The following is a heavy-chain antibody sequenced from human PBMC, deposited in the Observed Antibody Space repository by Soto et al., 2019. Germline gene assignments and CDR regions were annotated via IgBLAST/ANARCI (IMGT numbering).Heavy chain of an antibody. CDR1: GFTFSNSS. CDR3: ARRTVVAGRNFYYFYGMDV. V-gene: IGHV3-48*01. CDR2: ISSNSVTI. Sequence: EEQLVESGGGLVQPGGSLRLSCVASGFTFSNSSMHWVRQAAGKGLEWISYISSNSVTIYYTDSVKGRFTMSRDNARNSLFLQMNSLRAEDTAVYYCARRTVVAGRNFYYFYGMDVWGLGTTVTVS. D-gene: IGHD6-19*01. J-gene: IGHJ6*02.